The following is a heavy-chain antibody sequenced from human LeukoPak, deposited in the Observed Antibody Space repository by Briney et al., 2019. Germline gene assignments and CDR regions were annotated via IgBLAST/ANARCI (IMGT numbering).Heavy chain of an antibody. J-gene: IGHJ4*02. CDR3: ARDGSGTGDDFWSGYSLNY. D-gene: IGHD3-3*01. CDR1: GFTFSNYG. CDR2: IRYDGSNK. V-gene: IGHV3-30*02. Sequence: GGSLRLSCAASGFTFSNYGMHWVRQAPGKGLEWVAFIRYDGSNKYYADSVKGRFTISRDNSKNTLYLQMNSLRAEDTAVYYCARDGSGTGDDFWSGYSLNYWGQGTLVTVSS.